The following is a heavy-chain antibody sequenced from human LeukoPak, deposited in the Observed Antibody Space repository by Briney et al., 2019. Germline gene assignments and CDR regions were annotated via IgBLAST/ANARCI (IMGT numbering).Heavy chain of an antibody. J-gene: IGHJ4*02. CDR1: GFTFSSYA. V-gene: IGHV3-64D*06. CDR2: ISRNGGST. D-gene: IGHD2-15*01. Sequence: GGPLRLSCTASGFTFSSYAMHWVRQAPGKGLEYVSAISRNGGSTYYADSVKGRFTISRDNSKNSLYLQMSSLRAEDTAVYYCVKDLAVAATPILDYWGQGTLVTVSS. CDR3: VKDLAVAATPILDY.